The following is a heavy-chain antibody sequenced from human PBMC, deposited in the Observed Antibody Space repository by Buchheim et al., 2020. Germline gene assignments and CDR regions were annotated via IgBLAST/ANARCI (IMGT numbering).Heavy chain of an antibody. Sequence: QVHLVESGGGVVQPGRSLRLSCAASGFTFNTYAMHWVRQAPGKGLEWVALIWYDGSNKYYADSVKGRFTISRDNSRDTLFLQMNSLRVEDTAVYYCATVTRYCTTTSCPRDAMDVWGQGTT. D-gene: IGHD2-2*01. J-gene: IGHJ6*02. CDR1: GFTFNTYA. CDR2: IWYDGSNK. CDR3: ATVTRYCTTTSCPRDAMDV. V-gene: IGHV3-33*01.